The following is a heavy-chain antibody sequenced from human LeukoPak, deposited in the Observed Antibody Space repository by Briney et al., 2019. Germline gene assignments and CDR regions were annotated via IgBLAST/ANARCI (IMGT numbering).Heavy chain of an antibody. Sequence: GGSLRLSCAASGFTFSSYSMNWVRQAPGKGLEWVSSISSSSSYIYYADSVKGRFTISRDNAKNSLYLQMNSLRAEDTAVYYCAKDRSRGLLDAFDIWGQGTMVTVSS. CDR3: AKDRSRGLLDAFDI. CDR2: ISSSSSYI. J-gene: IGHJ3*02. D-gene: IGHD5-18*01. CDR1: GFTFSSYS. V-gene: IGHV3-21*01.